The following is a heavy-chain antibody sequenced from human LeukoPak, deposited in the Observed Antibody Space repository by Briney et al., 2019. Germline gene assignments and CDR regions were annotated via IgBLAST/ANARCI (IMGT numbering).Heavy chain of an antibody. Sequence: GGSLRLSCAASGFTFSSHSMNWVRQAPGKGLEWVSSISSSSSYIYYADSVKGRFTISRDNAKNSLYLQMNSLRAEDTAVYYCARSSDYDSSGYYYPWGQGTLVTVSS. V-gene: IGHV3-21*01. CDR2: ISSSSSYI. J-gene: IGHJ5*02. CDR3: ARSSDYDSSGYYYP. D-gene: IGHD3-22*01. CDR1: GFTFSSHS.